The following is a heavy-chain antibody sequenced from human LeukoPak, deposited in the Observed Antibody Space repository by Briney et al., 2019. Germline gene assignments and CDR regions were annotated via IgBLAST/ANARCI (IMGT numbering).Heavy chain of an antibody. J-gene: IGHJ4*02. CDR2: IYYSGST. Sequence: SETLSLTCTVSGGSISSGDYYWSWIRQPPGKGLEWIGYIYYSGSTYYNPSLKGRVTISVDASKTQFSLKLSSVTAADTAVYYCARDRPYGGNDYWGQGTLVTVSS. CDR3: ARDRPYGGNDY. CDR1: GGSISSGDYY. V-gene: IGHV4-30-4*08. D-gene: IGHD4-23*01.